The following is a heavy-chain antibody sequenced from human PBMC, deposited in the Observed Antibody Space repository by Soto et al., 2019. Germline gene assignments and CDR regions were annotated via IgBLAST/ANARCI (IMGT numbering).Heavy chain of an antibody. Sequence: QVTLKASGPVLVKPTETLTLTCTVSGFSLSNARMGVSWIRQPPGKALEWLAHTFSNDEKTYSTSLKSRLTISKEHSKSQVVLTMTNMHPLDTATYCCALLGWFMDIKHDDWGKGTLVTVSS. CDR2: TFSNDEK. CDR1: GFSLSNARMG. D-gene: IGHD3-3*01. V-gene: IGHV2-26*01. CDR3: ALLGWFMDIKHDD. J-gene: IGHJ4*02.